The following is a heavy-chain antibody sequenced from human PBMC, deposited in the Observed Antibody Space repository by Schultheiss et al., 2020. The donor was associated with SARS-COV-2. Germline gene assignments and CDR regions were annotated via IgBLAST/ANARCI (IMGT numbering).Heavy chain of an antibody. CDR1: GFTFSSYA. CDR2: ISGSGGST. D-gene: IGHD5-24*01. Sequence: GESLKISCAASGFTFSSYAMSWVRQAPGKGLEWVSAISGSGGSTYYADSVKGRFTISRDDSKNTAYLQMNSLKTEDTAVYYCARELEMTTIGDYWGQGTLVTVSS. J-gene: IGHJ4*02. V-gene: IGHV3-23*01. CDR3: ARELEMTTIGDY.